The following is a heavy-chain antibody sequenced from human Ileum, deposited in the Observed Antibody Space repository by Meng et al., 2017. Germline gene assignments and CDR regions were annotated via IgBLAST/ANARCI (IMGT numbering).Heavy chain of an antibody. V-gene: IGHV6-1*01. CDR3: ARGGGSYYHFDY. CDR1: GYSVSRNSAA. J-gene: IGHJ4*02. Sequence: QSRPDLVKPSHAPSLTVSISGYSVSRNSAAWHWLRQSPSRGLEWLGRTYYRSKWFNEYAVSVKSRITINPDTSENQFSLQLNSVTPEDAAVYYCARGGGSYYHFDYWGQGTLVTVSS. D-gene: IGHD1-26*01. CDR2: TYYRSKWFN.